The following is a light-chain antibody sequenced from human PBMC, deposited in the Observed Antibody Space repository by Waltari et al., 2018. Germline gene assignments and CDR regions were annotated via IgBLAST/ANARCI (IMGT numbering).Light chain of an antibody. CDR1: QSVLYSSNNKNY. CDR2: WAS. V-gene: IGKV4-1*01. Sequence: IAMTQSPDSLAVSLGERATIKCKSSQSVLYSSNNKNYLAWYQQKPGQPPKLLIYWASTRESGVPDRFSGSGSGTDFTLTISSLQAEDVAVYYCQQYYSTPQTFGQGTKVEIK. J-gene: IGKJ1*01. CDR3: QQYYSTPQT.